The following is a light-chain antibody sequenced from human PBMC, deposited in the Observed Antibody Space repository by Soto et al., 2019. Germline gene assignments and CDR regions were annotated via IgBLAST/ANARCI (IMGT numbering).Light chain of an antibody. Sequence: QSVLTQPPSASGSPGQSVAISCTGTSSDVGGYNYVSWYQQHPGKAPKLMIYEVNKRPSGLPDRFSGSKSGNTASLTVSGLQAEDEADYYCCSYAGSYPFVFGTGTKVTVL. CDR3: CSYAGSYPFV. J-gene: IGLJ1*01. CDR1: SSDVGGYNY. CDR2: EVN. V-gene: IGLV2-8*01.